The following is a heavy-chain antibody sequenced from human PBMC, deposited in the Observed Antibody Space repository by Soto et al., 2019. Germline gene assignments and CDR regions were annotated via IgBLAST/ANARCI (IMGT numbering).Heavy chain of an antibody. D-gene: IGHD5-12*01. CDR2: INAGNGNT. Sequence: QVQLVQSGAEVKMPGASVKVSCKASGYTFTSYAMHWVRQAPGQRLEWMGWINAGNGNTKYSQKFQGRVTITRDTSASTAYMELSSLRSEDTAVYYCARSGATTNYYYYYYMDVWDKGTTVPVSS. J-gene: IGHJ6*03. CDR3: ARSGATTNYYYYYYMDV. CDR1: GYTFTSYA. V-gene: IGHV1-3*01.